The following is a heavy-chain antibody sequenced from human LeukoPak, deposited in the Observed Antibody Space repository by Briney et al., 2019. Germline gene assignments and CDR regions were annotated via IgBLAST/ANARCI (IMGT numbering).Heavy chain of an antibody. Sequence: SETLSLTCAVYGGSFGGYYWSWIRQPPGKGLEWIGEINHSGSTNYNPSLKSRVTISVDTSKNQFSLKLSSVTAGDTAVYYCARGPRGFDYWGQGTLVTVSS. CDR1: GGSFGGYY. CDR2: INHSGST. CDR3: ARGPRGFDY. J-gene: IGHJ4*02. V-gene: IGHV4-34*01.